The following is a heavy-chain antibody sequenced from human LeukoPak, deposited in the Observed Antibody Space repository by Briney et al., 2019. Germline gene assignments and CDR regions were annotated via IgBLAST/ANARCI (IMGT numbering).Heavy chain of an antibody. CDR2: TYYRSTWYN. CDR3: ARRLTQYDCFDP. D-gene: IGHD2-2*01. J-gene: IGHJ5*02. Sequence: SQTLSPTCAISGDSVSSNSVTWNWIRQSPSRGLEWLGRTYYRSTWYNDYAVSVRGRITVNPDTSRNQFSLHLNSVTPEDTAVYYCARRLTQYDCFDPWGQGILVTVSS. V-gene: IGHV6-1*01. CDR1: GDSVSSNSVT.